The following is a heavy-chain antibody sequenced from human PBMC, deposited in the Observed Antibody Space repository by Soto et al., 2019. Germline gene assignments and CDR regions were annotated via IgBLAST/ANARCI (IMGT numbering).Heavy chain of an antibody. Sequence: VGSLRLSCAVSGFICSSYDMSWVRQAPGKGLEWVSTILVGGSTHYEDSVKGRFTISRDTSKNTVYLQMNSLTAGDTAFYYCAKATATSGGAFEIYGQGTMVTVSS. CDR1: GFICSSYD. CDR3: AKATATSGGAFEI. J-gene: IGHJ3*02. V-gene: IGHV3-23*01. CDR2: ILVGGST. D-gene: IGHD1-1*01.